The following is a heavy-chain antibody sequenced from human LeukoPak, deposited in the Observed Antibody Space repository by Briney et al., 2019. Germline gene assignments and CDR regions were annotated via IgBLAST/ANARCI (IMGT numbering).Heavy chain of an antibody. Sequence: NPSETLSLTCTVSGGSISSSNWWSWIRQPPGKGLEWIGEIYHSGSTNYNPSLKSRVTISVDKSKTQFSLKLSSVTAADTAVYYCARDWGVSARPGYMDVWGKGTTVTVSS. CDR2: IYHSGST. V-gene: IGHV4-4*02. J-gene: IGHJ6*03. D-gene: IGHD6-6*01. CDR3: ARDWGVSARPGYMDV. CDR1: GGSISSSNW.